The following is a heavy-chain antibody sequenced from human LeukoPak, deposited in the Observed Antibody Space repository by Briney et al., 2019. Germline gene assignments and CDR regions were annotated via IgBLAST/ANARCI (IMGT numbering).Heavy chain of an antibody. V-gene: IGHV3-48*01. Sequence: GGSLRLSCAASGFTFSAYTMNWVRQAPGKGLEWVSYISTNSRAISYADSVKGRFTISRDNAKNSLFLQMNSPRAEDTAVYYCARDGGSYNFDIWGQGTMVTVSS. J-gene: IGHJ3*02. CDR3: ARDGGSYNFDI. CDR1: GFTFSAYT. CDR2: ISTNSRAI. D-gene: IGHD1-1*01.